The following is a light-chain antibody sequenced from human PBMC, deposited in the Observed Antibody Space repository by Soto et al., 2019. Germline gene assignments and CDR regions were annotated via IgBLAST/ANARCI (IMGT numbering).Light chain of an antibody. J-gene: IGLJ2*01. CDR2: RSD. Sequence: QSVLTQSPSASGTPGQRVIIACSGSSSNIGSNHVNRYRHLPGAAPKLLIFRSDQRPSGVPDRFSGSKSGTTASLAISGLQSGDEADYYCAAWDDSRYGVVFGGGTKLTVL. V-gene: IGLV1-44*01. CDR1: SSNIGSNH. CDR3: AAWDDSRYGVV.